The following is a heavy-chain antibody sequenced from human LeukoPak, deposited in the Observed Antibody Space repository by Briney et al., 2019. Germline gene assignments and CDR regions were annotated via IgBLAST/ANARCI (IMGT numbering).Heavy chain of an antibody. CDR1: GDSVSSNSAA. D-gene: IGHD6-19*01. Sequence: SQTLSLTCAISGDSVSSNSAAWNWIRQSPSRALEWLGRTFYRSKWYNDYAVSVKSRITINPDTSKNQFSLQLNYATPEDTAVYYCAAGYSSGWYGIEYWGQGTLVTVSS. V-gene: IGHV6-1*01. CDR3: AAGYSSGWYGIEY. CDR2: TFYRSKWYN. J-gene: IGHJ4*02.